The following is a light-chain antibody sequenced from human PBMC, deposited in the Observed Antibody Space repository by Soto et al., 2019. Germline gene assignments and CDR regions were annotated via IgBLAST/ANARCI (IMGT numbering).Light chain of an antibody. V-gene: IGLV2-23*01. CDR3: CSYSGSSTWV. CDR1: SSDVGSSDL. Sequence: QSALTQPASVSGSPGQSITIPCTGISSDVGSSDLVSWYQQHPGRAPKLMIYEASKRPSGVSNRFSGSKSGNTASLTISGRQAEDEADYYCCSYSGSSTWVFGGGTKLTVL. J-gene: IGLJ3*02. CDR2: EAS.